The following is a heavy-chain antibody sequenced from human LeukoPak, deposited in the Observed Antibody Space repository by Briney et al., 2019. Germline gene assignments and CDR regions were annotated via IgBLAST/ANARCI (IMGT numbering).Heavy chain of an antibody. CDR2: INHSGST. Sequence: SETLSLTCAVYGGSFSGYYWSWIRQPPGKGLEWIGEINHSGSTNYNPSLKSRVTISVDTSKNQFSLKLSSVTAADTAVYYCARGSCSSTSCYAGYYDFWSGYNYYFDYWGQGTLVTVSS. V-gene: IGHV4-34*01. CDR1: GGSFSGYY. CDR3: ARGSCSSTSCYAGYYDFWSGYNYYFDY. D-gene: IGHD2-2*01. J-gene: IGHJ4*02.